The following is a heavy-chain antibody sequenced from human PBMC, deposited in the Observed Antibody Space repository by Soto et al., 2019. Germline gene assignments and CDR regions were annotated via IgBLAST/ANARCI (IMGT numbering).Heavy chain of an antibody. Sequence: ASLKFSCYPSGYTFSYYEINWVRHASGQGLEWMGRMKPNDGNTGYAQNFQGRVSMTRNTSINTAYMEVSRMRSDDTHVYYCAKGPRESAEWLLFDYWGQGALVTVSS. CDR3: AKGPRESAEWLLFDY. V-gene: IGHV1-8*01. J-gene: IGHJ4*02. CDR1: GYTFSYYE. CDR2: MKPNDGNT. D-gene: IGHD3-3*01.